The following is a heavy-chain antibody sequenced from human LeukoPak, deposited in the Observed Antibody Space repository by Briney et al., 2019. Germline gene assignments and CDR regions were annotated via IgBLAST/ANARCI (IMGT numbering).Heavy chain of an antibody. Sequence: GSLRLSCAASGFTFSSYGMHWVRQAPGKGLEWVAVISYDGSNKYYADSVKGRFTISRDNSKNTLYLQMNSLRAEDTAVYYCAKENGIAVAGTLDYWGQGTLVTVSS. D-gene: IGHD6-19*01. CDR1: GFTFSSYG. CDR3: AKENGIAVAGTLDY. J-gene: IGHJ4*02. CDR2: ISYDGSNK. V-gene: IGHV3-30*18.